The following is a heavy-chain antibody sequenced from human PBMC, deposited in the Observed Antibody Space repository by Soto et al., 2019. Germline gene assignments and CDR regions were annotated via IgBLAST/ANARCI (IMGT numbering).Heavy chain of an antibody. CDR3: ARQAAAPGIDLWFDP. CDR1: GGSISSSRSY. V-gene: IGHV4-39*01. CDR2: IFYAGNT. Sequence: SVMRSVKCRVGGGSISSSRSYCSLIHQPPGKELEWIANIFYAGNTYYNPSLKSRVTVSVDTSKNQFSLKLDSVTAADTAVYYCARQAAAPGIDLWFDPWGQGTLGTVSS. J-gene: IGHJ5*02. D-gene: IGHD6-13*01.